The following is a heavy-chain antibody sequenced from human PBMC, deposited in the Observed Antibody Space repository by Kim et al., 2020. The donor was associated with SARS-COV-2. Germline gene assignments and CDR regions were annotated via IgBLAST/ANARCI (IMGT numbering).Heavy chain of an antibody. D-gene: IGHD2-15*01. CDR2: IYYSVST. CDR1: GGSISSSSYY. J-gene: IGHJ4*02. V-gene: IGHV4-39*01. CDR3: AVGVEHGYNRKRRFGGGLIDY. Sequence: SETLSLTCTVSGGSISSSSYYWGWIRQPPGKGLEWIGSIYYSVSTYYNPSLKSRVTISVDTSKNQFSLKLSSVTAADTAVYYCAVGVEHGYNRKRRFGGGLIDYWGQGTLVTVSS.